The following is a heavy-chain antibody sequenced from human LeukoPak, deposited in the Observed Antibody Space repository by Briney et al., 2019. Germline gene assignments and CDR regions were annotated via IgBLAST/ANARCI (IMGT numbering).Heavy chain of an antibody. CDR1: GFTFSTYS. V-gene: IGHV3-48*02. CDR2: ISSSSGTL. D-gene: IGHD2-15*01. CDR3: ARNRYCVVANCNDRDIDY. J-gene: IGHJ4*02. Sequence: AGGSLRLSCAASGFTFSTYSLNWVRQAPGKGLESVSYISSSSGTLYYADSVKGRFTISRDNAKSSLYLQMNSLRDEDTAVYFCARNRYCVVANCNDRDIDYWGQGTLVTVSS.